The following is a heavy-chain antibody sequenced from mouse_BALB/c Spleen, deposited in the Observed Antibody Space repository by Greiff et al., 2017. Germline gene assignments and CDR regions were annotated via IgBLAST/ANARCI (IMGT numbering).Heavy chain of an antibody. V-gene: IGHV3-2*02. CDR3: AWGYYDYPWFAY. CDR2: ISYSGST. Sequence: VQLKESGPGLVKPSQSLSLTCTVTGYSITSDYAWNWIRQFPGNKLEWMGYISYSGSTSYNPSLKSRTSITRDTSKNQFFLQLNSVTTEDTATYYYAWGYYDYPWFAYWGQGTLVTVSA. D-gene: IGHD1-2*01. J-gene: IGHJ3*01. CDR1: GYSITSDYA.